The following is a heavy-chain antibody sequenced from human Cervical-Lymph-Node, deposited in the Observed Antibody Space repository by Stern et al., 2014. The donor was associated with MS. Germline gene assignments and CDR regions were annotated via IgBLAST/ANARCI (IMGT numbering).Heavy chain of an antibody. J-gene: IGHJ6*02. D-gene: IGHD3-10*01. Sequence: QEQLVQSGAEVKKPGSSVKVSCKASGDIFSTYSITWVRQAPGQGLEWMGRIIPMFGIANYAQKFQGRLTITADTSTSTAYMELSSLRSEDTAVFYCARDLPSAGYGMDVWGQGTTVTVSS. CDR1: GDIFSTYS. CDR3: ARDLPSAGYGMDV. CDR2: IIPMFGIA. V-gene: IGHV1-69*09.